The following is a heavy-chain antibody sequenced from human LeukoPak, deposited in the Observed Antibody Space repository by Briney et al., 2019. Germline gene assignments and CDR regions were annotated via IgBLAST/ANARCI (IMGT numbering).Heavy chain of an antibody. CDR2: ISGSGGST. Sequence: GGSLGLSCAASGFTFSSYAMSWVRQAPGKGLEWVSAISGSGGSTYYADSVKGRFTISRDNSKNTLYLQMNSLRAEDTAVYYCAKDNWGVDGNFDYWGQGTLVTVSS. CDR3: AKDNWGVDGNFDY. CDR1: GFTFSSYA. D-gene: IGHD7-27*01. J-gene: IGHJ4*02. V-gene: IGHV3-23*01.